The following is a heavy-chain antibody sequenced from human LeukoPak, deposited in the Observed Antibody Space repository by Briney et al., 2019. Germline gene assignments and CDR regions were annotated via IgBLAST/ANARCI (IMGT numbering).Heavy chain of an antibody. CDR3: ARSSGYYDSSGYSNTYYFDY. D-gene: IGHD3-22*01. V-gene: IGHV1-46*01. Sequence: ASVKVSCKASGYTFTGYYMHWVRQAPGQGLEWMGIINPSGGSTSYAQKFQGRVTMTRDTSTSTVYMELSSLRSEDTAVYYCARSSGYYDSSGYSNTYYFDYWGQGTLVTVSS. CDR1: GYTFTGYY. CDR2: INPSGGST. J-gene: IGHJ4*02.